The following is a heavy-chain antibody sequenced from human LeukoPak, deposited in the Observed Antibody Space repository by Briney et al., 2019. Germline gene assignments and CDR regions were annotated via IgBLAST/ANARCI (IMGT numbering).Heavy chain of an antibody. V-gene: IGHV1-46*03. CDR1: GYTFTSYY. D-gene: IGHD3-9*01. Sequence: ASVKVSCKASGYTFTSYYMHWVRQAPGQGLEWMGIINPSGDSTSYAQKFQGRVTMTRDTSTGTVYMELSSLRSEDTAVYYCARGESNYDILTGYLDYWGQGTLVTVSS. CDR2: INPSGDST. J-gene: IGHJ4*02. CDR3: ARGESNYDILTGYLDY.